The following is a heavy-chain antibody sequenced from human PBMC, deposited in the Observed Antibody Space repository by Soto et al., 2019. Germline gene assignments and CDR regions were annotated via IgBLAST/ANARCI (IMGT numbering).Heavy chain of an antibody. CDR1: GFTFSNAW. CDR3: TTDTSRGDVLLWFGESPDYYYGMDV. J-gene: IGHJ6*02. CDR2: IKSKTDGGTT. V-gene: IGHV3-15*07. Sequence: GGSLRLSCAASGFTFSNAWMNWVRQAPGKGLEWVGRIKSKTDGGTTDYAAPVKGSVTNSRDDSKNKLYLQRNSMKTEDTAVYYCTTDTSRGDVLLWFGESPDYYYGMDVWGQGTTVTVSS. D-gene: IGHD3-10*01.